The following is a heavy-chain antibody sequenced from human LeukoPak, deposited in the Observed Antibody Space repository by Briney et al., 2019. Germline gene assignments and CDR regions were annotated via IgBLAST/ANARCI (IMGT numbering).Heavy chain of an antibody. CDR2: ISYEGSNK. Sequence: GGSLRLSCAASGFTFSSYGMHWVRQAPGKGLEWVTVISYEGSNKHYADSVKGRFTISRDNSKNTLYLQMNSLRAEDTAVYYCARAVYPEIPYDYFDYWGQGTLVTVSS. D-gene: IGHD1-14*01. CDR3: ARAVYPEIPYDYFDY. J-gene: IGHJ4*02. V-gene: IGHV3-30*03. CDR1: GFTFSSYG.